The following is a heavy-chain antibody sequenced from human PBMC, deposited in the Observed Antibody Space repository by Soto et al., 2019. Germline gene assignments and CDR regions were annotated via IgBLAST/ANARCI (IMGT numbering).Heavy chain of an antibody. J-gene: IGHJ4*02. D-gene: IGHD5-18*01. Sequence: QVQLVESGGGVVQPGRSLRLSCAASGFTFSSYGMHWVRQAPGKGLEWVAVISYDGSNKYYADSVKGRFTISRDNSKNTLYLQMNSLRAEDTAVYYCAKDQGIQLWSLQPLRYWGQGTLVTVSS. V-gene: IGHV3-30*18. CDR1: GFTFSSYG. CDR2: ISYDGSNK. CDR3: AKDQGIQLWSLQPLRY.